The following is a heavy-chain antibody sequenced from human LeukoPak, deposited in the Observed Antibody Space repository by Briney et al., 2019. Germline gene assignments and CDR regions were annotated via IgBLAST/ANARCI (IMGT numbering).Heavy chain of an antibody. CDR1: GFTFSSYS. CDR2: ISSSSSYI. D-gene: IGHD2-8*01. V-gene: IGHV3-21*01. J-gene: IGHJ4*02. Sequence: PGGSLRLSCAASGFTFSSYSMNWVRQAPGKGLEWVSSISSSSSYIYYADSVEGQFTISRDNAKNSLYLQMNSLRAEDTAVYYCARDVSRRKGFDYWGQGTLVTVSS. CDR3: ARDVSRRKGFDY.